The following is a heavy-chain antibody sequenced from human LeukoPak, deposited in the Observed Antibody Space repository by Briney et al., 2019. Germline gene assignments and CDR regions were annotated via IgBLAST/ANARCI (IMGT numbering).Heavy chain of an antibody. Sequence: GRSLRLSCAASRFTFRNHGMHWVRQAPGKGLEWVAVIWYDGSDTYYTDSVKGRFTISRDNSKNTLYLQMNSLRVEDTAVYYCARDRSLRYFDYWGQRTVVTVSS. J-gene: IGHJ4*02. CDR1: RFTFRNHG. CDR3: ARDRSLRYFDY. V-gene: IGHV3-33*01. CDR2: IWYDGSDT.